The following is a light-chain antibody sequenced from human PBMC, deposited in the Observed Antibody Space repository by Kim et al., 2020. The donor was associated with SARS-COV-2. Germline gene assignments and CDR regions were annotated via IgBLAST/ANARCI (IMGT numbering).Light chain of an antibody. CDR1: QSISSW. Sequence: DIQMTQSPYTLSASVGDRVTITCRASQSISSWLAWYQQKAGKAPKVLIYDASSLESGVPSRFSGSGSGTEFTLTISSLQPDDFATYYCQQYNSYPITFGQGTRLEIK. V-gene: IGKV1-5*01. J-gene: IGKJ5*01. CDR3: QQYNSYPIT. CDR2: DAS.